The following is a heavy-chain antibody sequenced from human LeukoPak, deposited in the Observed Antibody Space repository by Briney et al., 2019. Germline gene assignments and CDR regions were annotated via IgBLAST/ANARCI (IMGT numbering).Heavy chain of an antibody. J-gene: IGHJ2*01. Sequence: PGRSLRLSCAASGFTFDDYAMHWVRQAPGKGLEWVSGISWNGGSIGYADSVKGRFTISRDNAKNSLYLQMNSLRAEDTALYYCAKDIAAAGTGWYFDLWGRGTLVTVSS. D-gene: IGHD6-13*01. CDR1: GFTFDDYA. CDR2: ISWNGGSI. V-gene: IGHV3-9*01. CDR3: AKDIAAAGTGWYFDL.